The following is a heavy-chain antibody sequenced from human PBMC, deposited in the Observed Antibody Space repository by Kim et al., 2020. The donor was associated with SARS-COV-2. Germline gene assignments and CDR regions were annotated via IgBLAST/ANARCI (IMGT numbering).Heavy chain of an antibody. V-gene: IGHV5-10-1*01. Sequence: NYSPSFQGHVTISADKSISTAYLQWSSLKASDTAMYDCARPSSWYHYYDYWGQGTLVTVSS. D-gene: IGHD6-13*01. CDR3: ARPSSWYHYYDY. J-gene: IGHJ4*02.